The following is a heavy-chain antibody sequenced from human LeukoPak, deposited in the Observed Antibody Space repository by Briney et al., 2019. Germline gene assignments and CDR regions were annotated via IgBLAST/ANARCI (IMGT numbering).Heavy chain of an antibody. D-gene: IGHD6-13*01. CDR3: AKTAGIAAAGAFDP. J-gene: IGHJ5*02. CDR1: GGTFSSYA. V-gene: IGHV1-69*13. CDR2: IIPIFGTA. Sequence: SVKVSCKASGGTFSSYAISWVRQAPGQGLEWMGGIIPIFGTANYAQKFQGRVTITADESTSTAYMELSSLRSGDTAVYYCAKTAGIAAAGAFDPWGQGTLVTVSS.